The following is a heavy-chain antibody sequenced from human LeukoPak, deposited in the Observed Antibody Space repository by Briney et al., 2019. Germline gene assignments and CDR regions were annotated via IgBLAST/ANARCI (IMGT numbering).Heavy chain of an antibody. J-gene: IGHJ3*02. CDR1: GGSISSSSYY. D-gene: IGHD2-15*01. Sequence: SETLSLTCTVSGGSISSSSYYWGWIRQPPGKGLEWIGIIFYSGSTYYNPSLKSRVTISVDTSKNQFSLKLTSVTAADTAVYYRARPPRHDFDDSRVHDAFDIWGQGTMVTVSS. CDR2: IFYSGST. CDR3: ARPPRHDFDDSRVHDAFDI. V-gene: IGHV4-39*01.